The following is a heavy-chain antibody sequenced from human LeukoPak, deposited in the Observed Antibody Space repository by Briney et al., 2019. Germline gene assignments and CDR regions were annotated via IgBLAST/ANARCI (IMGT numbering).Heavy chain of an antibody. J-gene: IGHJ4*02. V-gene: IGHV4-59*01. Sequence: SETLSLTCTVSGGSISSYYWSWIRQPPGKGLEWIGYIYYSGSTNYNPSLKSRVTISVDTSKNQFSLKLSSVTAADTAVYYCARGPYYYDSSGYYYSYWGQGTPVTVSS. CDR1: GGSISSYY. D-gene: IGHD3-22*01. CDR2: IYYSGST. CDR3: ARGPYYYDSSGYYYSY.